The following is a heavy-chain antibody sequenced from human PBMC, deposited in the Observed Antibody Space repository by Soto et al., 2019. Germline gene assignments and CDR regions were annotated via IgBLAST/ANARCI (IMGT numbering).Heavy chain of an antibody. J-gene: IGHJ4*02. CDR2: ISGPGGST. CDR1: QFIFNNLA. D-gene: IGHD1-7*01. V-gene: IGHV3-23*01. Sequence: VGSLILSFAASQFIFNNLAMSWVRHAQGKGLEWVSAISGPGGSTYYADSVKGRFTISRDNSRSTLYLQMNSLRADDTAIYYCTKDHRVAPTGTTNFASWGQGTLVTVSS. CDR3: TKDHRVAPTGTTNFAS.